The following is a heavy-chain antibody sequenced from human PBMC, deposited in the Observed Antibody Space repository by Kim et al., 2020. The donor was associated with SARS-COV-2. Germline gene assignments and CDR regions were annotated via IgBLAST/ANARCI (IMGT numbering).Heavy chain of an antibody. Sequence: SETLSLTCTVSGGSVSSGSYYWSWIRQPPGKGLEWIGYIYYSGSTNYNPSLKSRVTISVDTSKNQFSLKLSSVTAADTAVYYCAAEVTTFFRQRRLDYWGQGTLVTVSS. D-gene: IGHD4-4*01. CDR2: IYYSGST. CDR1: GGSVSSGSYY. V-gene: IGHV4-61*01. J-gene: IGHJ4*02. CDR3: AAEVTTFFRQRRLDY.